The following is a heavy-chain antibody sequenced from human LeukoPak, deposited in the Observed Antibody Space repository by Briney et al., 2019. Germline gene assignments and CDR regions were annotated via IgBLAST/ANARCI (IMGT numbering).Heavy chain of an antibody. CDR3: ARWGGPGFDY. CDR2: FYYSGST. J-gene: IGHJ4*02. V-gene: IGHV4-59*08. CDR1: GGSISGYS. D-gene: IGHD3-10*01. Sequence: SETLSLTCTVSGGSISGYSWNWIRQPPGKGLEWIGYFYYSGSTNYNPSLKSRVTISVDTSKNQFSLKLSSVTAADTAVYYCARWGGPGFDYWGQGTLVTVSS.